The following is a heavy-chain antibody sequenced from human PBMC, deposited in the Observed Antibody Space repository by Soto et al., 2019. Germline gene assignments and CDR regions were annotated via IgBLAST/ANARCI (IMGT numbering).Heavy chain of an antibody. CDR1: GFTFSSYS. J-gene: IGHJ4*02. CDR3: ARDQRGRLLQFLEWLIDY. Sequence: VQLVESGGGLVQPGGSLRLSCAASGFTFSSYSMNWVRQTPGKGLEWVSYISSTSSTIYYADSVKGRFTISRDNAKNSLYLQMNSLRDEDTAVYYCARDQRGRLLQFLEWLIDYWGQGTLVTVSS. D-gene: IGHD3-3*01. V-gene: IGHV3-48*02. CDR2: ISSTSSTI.